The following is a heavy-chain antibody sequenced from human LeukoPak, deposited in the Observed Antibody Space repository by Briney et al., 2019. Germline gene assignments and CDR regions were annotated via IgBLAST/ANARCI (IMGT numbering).Heavy chain of an antibody. CDR1: GFIFSDYY. V-gene: IGHV3-11*04. J-gene: IGHJ3*02. D-gene: IGHD3-22*01. Sequence: GGSLRLSCAASGFIFSDYYMCWIRQAPGRGLEWISYITDNGRKIYYTDSVKGRFTMSRDNAKKSLYLQMNSLRAEDTAVYYCARAKFDVSGYYYRGFDIWGQGTMVTVSS. CDR3: ARAKFDVSGYYYRGFDI. CDR2: ITDNGRKI.